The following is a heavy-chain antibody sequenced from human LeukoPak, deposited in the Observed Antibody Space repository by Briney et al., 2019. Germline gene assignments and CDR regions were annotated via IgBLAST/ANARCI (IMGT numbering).Heavy chain of an antibody. V-gene: IGHV1-8*01. CDR2: MNPKRGKT. Sequence: GASVRVSCTASGYTFTSYDINGGRQGTGEGGEWRGWMNPKRGKTDYTQKSKGSVTMTRNTSISTAYMELSSPRSEDTAVYYCARGSYRYCRSGSGYHYSHWFEPWGQGTLVTVSS. J-gene: IGHJ5*02. D-gene: IGHD2-15*01. CDR1: GYTFTSYD. CDR3: ARGSYRYCRSGSGYHYSHWFEP.